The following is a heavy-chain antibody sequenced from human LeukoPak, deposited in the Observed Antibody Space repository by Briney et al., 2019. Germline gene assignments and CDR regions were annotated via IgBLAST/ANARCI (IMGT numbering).Heavy chain of an antibody. CDR1: GFTFSIYW. CDR3: ARDISYSSGYPTQNFDY. V-gene: IGHV3-23*01. J-gene: IGHJ4*02. D-gene: IGHD3-22*01. CDR2: ISGSGGIT. Sequence: GGSLRLSCAASGFTFSIYWMSWVRQAPGKGMEWVSGISGSGGITYHADSVKDRFSISRDNSKNTLYLQVNSLRAEDTAVYYCARDISYSSGYPTQNFDYWGQGTLVTVSS.